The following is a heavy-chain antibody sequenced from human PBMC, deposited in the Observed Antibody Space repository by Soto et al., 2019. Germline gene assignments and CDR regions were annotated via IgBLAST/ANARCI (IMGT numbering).Heavy chain of an antibody. CDR2: IKSKTDGAAT. V-gene: IGHV3-15*07. CDR3: ARASKGAIGNY. J-gene: IGHJ4*02. Sequence: EVVLLQSGGALVNPGGSLNPPFAASGFAFNTPGRIWVPQAPGKGLEWVGRIKSKTDGAATEYAAPVEGRFIISRDDSDNTLYLQMNSLEAEDTALYFCARASKGAIGNYWGQGTLVTVSS. D-gene: IGHD1-26*01. CDR1: GFAFNTPG.